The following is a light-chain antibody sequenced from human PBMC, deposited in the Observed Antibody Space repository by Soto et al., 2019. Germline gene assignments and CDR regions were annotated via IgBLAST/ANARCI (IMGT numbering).Light chain of an antibody. CDR3: QQYGSSPPLT. V-gene: IGKV3-20*01. CDR1: QSVSSSY. CDR2: GAS. J-gene: IGKJ4*01. Sequence: EIGLTQSPGTLSLSPGDRATLSCSAIQSVSSSYLAWYQQKPGQAPRLLIYGASSRATGIPDRFSGSGSGTDFTLTISRLEPEDFAVYYCQQYGSSPPLTFGGGTKVDIK.